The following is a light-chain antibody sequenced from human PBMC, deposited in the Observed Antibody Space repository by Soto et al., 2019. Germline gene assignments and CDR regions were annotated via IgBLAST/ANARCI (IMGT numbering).Light chain of an antibody. CDR1: QSVDTY. CDR3: QQRSNWPIT. CDR2: DAS. Sequence: EIVLTQSPATLSLSPGDRATLSCRASQSVDTYLAWYQQRPGLAPRLLIYDASNRATGIPARFSGSGSGTDFTLIISRLDPEDFAVYYCQQRSNWPITFGQGTRLEIK. V-gene: IGKV3-11*01. J-gene: IGKJ5*01.